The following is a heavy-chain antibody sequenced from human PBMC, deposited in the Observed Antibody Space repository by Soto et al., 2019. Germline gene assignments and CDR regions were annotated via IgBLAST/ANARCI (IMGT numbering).Heavy chain of an antibody. D-gene: IGHD3-10*01. Sequence: PSETLSLTCTVSGGSIISYYWSWIRQPPGKGLEWIGYIYYSGSTNYNPSLKSRVTISVDTSKNQFSLKLSSVTAADTAVYYCARDSGGGNAFDIWGQGTMVTV. J-gene: IGHJ3*02. CDR2: IYYSGST. CDR3: ARDSGGGNAFDI. CDR1: GGSIISYY. V-gene: IGHV4-59*01.